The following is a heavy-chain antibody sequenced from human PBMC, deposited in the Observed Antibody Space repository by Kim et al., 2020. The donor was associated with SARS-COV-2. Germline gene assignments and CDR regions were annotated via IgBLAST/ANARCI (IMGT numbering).Heavy chain of an antibody. CDR2: IKSKSSGGTA. CDR1: GLDFVYAW. J-gene: IGHJ3*02. CDR3: AKDVPRSAGALHI. Sequence: GGSLRLSCATSGLDFVYAWMTWVRQAPGKGLEWVGRIKSKSSGGTADYGAPVKARFTIPRDDSTATVFLQMSSLKSEDTAVYYCAKDVPRSAGALHIWG. V-gene: IGHV3-15*01.